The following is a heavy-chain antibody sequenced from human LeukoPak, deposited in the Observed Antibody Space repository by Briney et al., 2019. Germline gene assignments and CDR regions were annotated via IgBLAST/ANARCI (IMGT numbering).Heavy chain of an antibody. D-gene: IGHD2-21*01. CDR3: ARDSVYCGGDCYSALYWYFDL. Sequence: GGSLRLSCAASGFTFSSYGMHWVRQAPGKGLEWVAAIWYDGSNKYYADSVKGRFTISRDNSKNTLSLQMNSLRAEDTAVYYCARDSVYCGGDCYSALYWYFDLWGRGTLVTVSS. V-gene: IGHV3-33*01. J-gene: IGHJ2*01. CDR2: IWYDGSNK. CDR1: GFTFSSYG.